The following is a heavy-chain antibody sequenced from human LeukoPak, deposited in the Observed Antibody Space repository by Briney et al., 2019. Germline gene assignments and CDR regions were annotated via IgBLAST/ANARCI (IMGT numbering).Heavy chain of an antibody. CDR3: VRDGGVSGYDLLDY. D-gene: IGHD5-12*01. CDR2: INQDGSKE. CDR1: GFAFSDYW. Sequence: PGGSLRLSCAASGFAFSDYWMTRVRQAPGKGLEWVAHINQDGSKEHYMDSVKARFTISRDNAKNSLSLQMNSLRAEDTAVYYCVRDGGVSGYDLLDYWGQGTLVTVSS. J-gene: IGHJ4*02. V-gene: IGHV3-7*01.